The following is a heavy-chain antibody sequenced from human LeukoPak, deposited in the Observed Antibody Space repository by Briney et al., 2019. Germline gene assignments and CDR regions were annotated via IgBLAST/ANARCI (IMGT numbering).Heavy chain of an antibody. CDR2: ISGSSVTT. V-gene: IGHV3-23*01. Sequence: AGGSLRLSCAASGFTFRSYVMSWVRQAPGKGLEWVSTISGSSVTTYYADSVKGRFTISRDNSKNTLYLQMNSLRAEDTAVYYCARDSYYYGSGSYGDDAFDIWGQGTMVTVSS. CDR3: ARDSYYYGSGSYGDDAFDI. CDR1: GFTFRSYV. J-gene: IGHJ3*02. D-gene: IGHD3-10*01.